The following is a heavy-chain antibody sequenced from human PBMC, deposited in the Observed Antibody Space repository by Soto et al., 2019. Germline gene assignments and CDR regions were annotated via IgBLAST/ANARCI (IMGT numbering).Heavy chain of an antibody. CDR1: GYNFINYY. CDR2: INPSGGGT. J-gene: IGHJ4*02. CDR3: ARSQEVVVVPAAPIDY. V-gene: IGHV1-46*01. Sequence: QVHLVQSGAEVKKPGASVKVSCKASGYNFINYYINWVRQAPGQGLEWMGRINPSGGGTTYAQKFQGRVTMTRVTSTSTVYMDLSSLRSEDTAVYYCARSQEVVVVPAAPIDYWGQGTLVTVSS. D-gene: IGHD2-2*01.